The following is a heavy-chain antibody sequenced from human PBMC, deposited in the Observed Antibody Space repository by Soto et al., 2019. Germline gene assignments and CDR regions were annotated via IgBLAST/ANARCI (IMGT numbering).Heavy chain of an antibody. D-gene: IGHD3-10*01. V-gene: IGHV1-69*02. CDR3: ATSYGSGYRAFDY. Sequence: QVQLVQSGAEVKRPGSSVKVSCKASGDTFSFYSINWVRQAPGLGLEWMGRVNPILSLSNYAQRFQGRGTTTADKSTSTAYMVISSLRSEDTAIYYCATSYGSGYRAFDYWGQGAQVIVSS. CDR1: GDTFSFYS. J-gene: IGHJ4*02. CDR2: VNPILSLS.